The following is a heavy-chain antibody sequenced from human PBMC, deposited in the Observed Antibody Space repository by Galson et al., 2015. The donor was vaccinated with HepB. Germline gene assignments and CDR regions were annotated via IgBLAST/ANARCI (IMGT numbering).Heavy chain of an antibody. V-gene: IGHV3-30*18. CDR3: AKDQGCSSTSCYPGGIDY. Sequence: SLRLSCAASGFTFSSYGMHWVRQAPGKGLEWVAVISYDGSNKYYADSVKGRFTISRDNSKNTLYLQMNSLRAEDTAVYYCAKDQGCSSTSCYPGGIDYWGQGTLVTVSS. CDR2: ISYDGSNK. D-gene: IGHD2-2*01. J-gene: IGHJ4*02. CDR1: GFTFSSYG.